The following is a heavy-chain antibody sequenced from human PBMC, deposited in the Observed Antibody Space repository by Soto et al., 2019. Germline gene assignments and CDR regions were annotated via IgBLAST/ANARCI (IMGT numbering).Heavy chain of an antibody. J-gene: IGHJ6*02. Sequence: QVQLVQSGAEVKKPGASVKVSCKASGYTFTDYYMHWVRQAPGQRLEWMGWINPNSGTTNYAQKFQGWVTMTRDTSITIVYMEVSRLRSDDTAVYYCARVPRGVYYGMDVWGQGTTVTVSS. CDR3: ARVPRGVYYGMDV. V-gene: IGHV1-2*04. D-gene: IGHD3-10*01. CDR1: GYTFTDYY. CDR2: INPNSGTT.